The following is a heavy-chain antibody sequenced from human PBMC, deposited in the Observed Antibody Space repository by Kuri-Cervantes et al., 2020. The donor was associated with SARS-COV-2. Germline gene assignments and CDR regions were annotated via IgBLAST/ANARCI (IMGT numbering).Heavy chain of an antibody. Sequence: GESLKISCQGSGYSFSGYWIGWVRQMPGKGLEWMGIIYPADSETRYSPSFQGQVTISADKSTTTAYLQWSSLKASDTAMYYCARLLFWSGFVDSWGQGTLVTVSS. D-gene: IGHD3-3*01. V-gene: IGHV5-51*01. J-gene: IGHJ4*02. CDR2: IYPADSET. CDR1: GYSFSGYW. CDR3: ARLLFWSGFVDS.